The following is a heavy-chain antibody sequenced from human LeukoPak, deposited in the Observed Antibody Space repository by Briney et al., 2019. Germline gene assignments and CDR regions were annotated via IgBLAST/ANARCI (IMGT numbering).Heavy chain of an antibody. CDR2: IYWDDDK. Sequence: SGPTLVKPTQTLTLTCTFSGFPLGTSGVGVGWIRQPPGKALEWLALIYWDDDKRYSPSLKSRLTITKDTSKNQVVLTMTNMDPVDTATYYCARLYYDILTGYYYFDYWGQGTLVTVSS. CDR3: ARLYYDILTGYYYFDY. J-gene: IGHJ4*02. V-gene: IGHV2-5*02. D-gene: IGHD3-9*01. CDR1: GFPLGTSGVG.